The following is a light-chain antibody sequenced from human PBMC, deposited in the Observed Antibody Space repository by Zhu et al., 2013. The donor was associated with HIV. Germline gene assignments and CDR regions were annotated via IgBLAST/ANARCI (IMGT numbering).Light chain of an antibody. CDR2: GAS. CDR1: QSVSGSY. V-gene: IGKV3-20*01. Sequence: EIVLTQSPGTLSLSPGERATLSCRASQSVSGSYLAWYQHKLGQAPRLLVYGASNRATGVPDRFSGSGSETDFTLTISRLEPEDFGVYYCQQCRSSPYTFGQGTKLEIK. CDR3: QQCRSSPYT. J-gene: IGKJ2*01.